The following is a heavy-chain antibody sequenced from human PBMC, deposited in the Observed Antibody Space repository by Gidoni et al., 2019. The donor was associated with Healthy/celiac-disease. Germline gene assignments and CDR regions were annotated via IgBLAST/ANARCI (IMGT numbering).Heavy chain of an antibody. J-gene: IGHJ2*01. Sequence: QVQLVESGGGLVKPGGSLRLSCAASGFTFSDYYMSWLRKAPGKGLEWVSYISSSGSTIYYADSVKGRFTISRDNAKNSLYLQMNSLRAEDTAVYYCARESAITIFGVVIELNEHWYFDLWGRGTLVTVSS. V-gene: IGHV3-11*01. CDR3: ARESAITIFGVVIELNEHWYFDL. CDR1: GFTFSDYY. D-gene: IGHD3-3*01. CDR2: ISSSGSTI.